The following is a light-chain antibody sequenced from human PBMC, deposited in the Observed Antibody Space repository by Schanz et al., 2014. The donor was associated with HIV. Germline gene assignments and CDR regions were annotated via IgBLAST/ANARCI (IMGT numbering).Light chain of an antibody. Sequence: QSALTQPASVSGSPGQSITISCTGTSSDVGVYNYVSWYQHHPGKAPKLLIYDVTYRPSGISNRFSGSKSGYTASLTISGLQAEDEADYYCSSYTTRSTLVFGGGTKLTVL. J-gene: IGLJ2*01. CDR1: SSDVGVYNY. CDR3: SSYTTRSTLV. V-gene: IGLV2-14*03. CDR2: DVT.